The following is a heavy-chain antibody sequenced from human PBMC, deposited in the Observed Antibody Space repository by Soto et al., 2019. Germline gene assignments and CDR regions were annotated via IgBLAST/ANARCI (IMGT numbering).Heavy chain of an antibody. CDR2: IYYSGST. D-gene: IGHD2-21*02. Sequence: KPSETLSLTCTVSGGSISSGDYYWSWIRQPPGKGLEWIGYIYYSGSTYYNPSLKSRVTISVDTSMNQFSLKLSSVTAADTAVYYCARAHGGNSDFDYWGQGTLVTVSS. CDR3: ARAHGGNSDFDY. J-gene: IGHJ4*02. CDR1: GGSISSGDYY. V-gene: IGHV4-30-4*01.